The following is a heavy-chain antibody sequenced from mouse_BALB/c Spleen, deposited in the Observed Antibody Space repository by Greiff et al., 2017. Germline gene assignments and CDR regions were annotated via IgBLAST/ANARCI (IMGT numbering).Heavy chain of an antibody. D-gene: IGHD2-2*01. CDR1: GDSITSGY. Sequence: VQLKESGPSLVKPSQTLSLTCSVTGDSITSGYWNWIRKFPGNKLEYMGYISYSGSTYYNPSLKSRISITRDTSKNQYYLQLNSVTTEDTAIYYCARYGYDGDWYFDVWGAGTTVTVSS. V-gene: IGHV3-8*02. J-gene: IGHJ1*01. CDR2: ISYSGST. CDR3: ARYGYDGDWYFDV.